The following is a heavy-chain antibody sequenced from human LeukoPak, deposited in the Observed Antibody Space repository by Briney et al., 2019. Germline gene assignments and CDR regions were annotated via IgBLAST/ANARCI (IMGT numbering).Heavy chain of an antibody. Sequence: ASVKVSCKASGYTFTSYGISWVRQAPGQGLEWMGWISAYNGNTNYAQKLQGRVTMTTDTSTSTAYMELRSLRSDDTAVYYCARDLVLYSSSWWRPTPRNNWFDPWGQGTLVTVSS. J-gene: IGHJ5*02. CDR2: ISAYNGNT. CDR3: ARDLVLYSSSWWRPTPRNNWFDP. D-gene: IGHD6-13*01. CDR1: GYTFTSYG. V-gene: IGHV1-18*01.